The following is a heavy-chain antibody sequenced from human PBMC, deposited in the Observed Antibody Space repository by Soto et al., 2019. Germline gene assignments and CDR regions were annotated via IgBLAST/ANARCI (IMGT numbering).Heavy chain of an antibody. V-gene: IGHV1-3*01. J-gene: IGHJ4*02. D-gene: IGHD2-2*01. CDR3: ARGKCSSASCFYFDY. Sequence: ASVKVSCKASGYTFTRYAMHWVRQAPGQRLEWMAWINPGNGSTMYSPKLQDRLTITRDTSASTVYMELSSLRSEDTTLYYCARGKCSSASCFYFDYWGQGSLVTVSS. CDR1: GYTFTRYA. CDR2: INPGNGST.